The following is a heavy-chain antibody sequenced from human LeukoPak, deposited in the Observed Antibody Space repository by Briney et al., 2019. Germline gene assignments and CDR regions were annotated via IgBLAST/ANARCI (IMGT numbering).Heavy chain of an antibody. V-gene: IGHV1-2*02. CDR2: INPNSGGT. D-gene: IGHD1-26*01. CDR3: ARASGSYYGANY. J-gene: IGHJ4*02. Sequence: ASVKVSCKASGYIFTGYYMHWVRQAPGQGLEWMGWINPNSGGTNYAQKFQGRVTMTRDTSISTAYMELSRLRSDDTAVYYCARASGSYYGANYWGQGTLVTVSS. CDR1: GYIFTGYY.